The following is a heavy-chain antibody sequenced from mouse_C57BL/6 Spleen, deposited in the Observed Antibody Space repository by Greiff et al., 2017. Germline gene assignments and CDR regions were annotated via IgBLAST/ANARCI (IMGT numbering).Heavy chain of an antibody. CDR3: AREGGYY. CDR2: IYPGDGDT. Sequence: QVQLQQSGPELVKPGASVKISCKASGYAFSSSWMNWVKQRPGKGLEWIGRIYPGDGDTNYNGKFKGKATLTADKSSSTAYMQLSSLTSEDSAVYFCAREGGYYWGQGTTLTVSS. V-gene: IGHV1-82*01. J-gene: IGHJ2*01. CDR1: GYAFSSSW.